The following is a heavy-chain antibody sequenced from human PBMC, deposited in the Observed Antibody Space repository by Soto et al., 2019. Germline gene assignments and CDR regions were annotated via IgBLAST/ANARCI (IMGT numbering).Heavy chain of an antibody. CDR3: ARGARRWLQFFWFDP. D-gene: IGHD5-12*01. J-gene: IGHJ5*02. Sequence: QVQLVQSGAEVKKPGASVKVSCKASGYTFTSYDINWVRQATGQGLEWMGWMNPNSGNTGYAQKFQGRVTMTRNTSRSTAYRELSRLRSEDKAGYSCARGARRWLQFFWFDPWGQGTQVTVSS. V-gene: IGHV1-8*01. CDR1: GYTFTSYD. CDR2: MNPNSGNT.